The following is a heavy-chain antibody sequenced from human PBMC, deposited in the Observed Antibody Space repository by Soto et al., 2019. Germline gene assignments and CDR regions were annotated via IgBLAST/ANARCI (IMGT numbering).Heavy chain of an antibody. D-gene: IGHD3-16*01. CDR3: ARDLSEGAPFYYMDV. Sequence: QVQLLQSGADVKEPGASVKVSCKTSGYTFIGYYIHWVRQAPGQGLEWLGWVNPKSGGTNSAQKFQGRVTMTRDTSVNTAYLELTRLTSDDTAVYYCARDLSEGAPFYYMDVWGMGTTVTVSS. V-gene: IGHV1-2*02. J-gene: IGHJ6*03. CDR1: GYTFIGYY. CDR2: VNPKSGGT.